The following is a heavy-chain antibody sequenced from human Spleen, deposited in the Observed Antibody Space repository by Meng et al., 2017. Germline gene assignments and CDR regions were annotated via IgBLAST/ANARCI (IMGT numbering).Heavy chain of an antibody. CDR1: GFTFSSYE. CDR2: ISSSGSTI. V-gene: IGHV3-48*03. Sequence: GESLKISCAASGFTFSSYEMNWVRQAPGKGLEWVSFISSSGSTIYYADSVKVRFTISRDNAKNSLYLQLNSLRADETAVYYCAKGADGGYCSGGNCDFYFDYWGQGTLVTVSS. J-gene: IGHJ4*02. D-gene: IGHD2-15*01. CDR3: AKGADGGYCSGGNCDFYFDY.